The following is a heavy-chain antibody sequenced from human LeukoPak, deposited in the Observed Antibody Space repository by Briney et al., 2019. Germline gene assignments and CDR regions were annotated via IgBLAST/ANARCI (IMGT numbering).Heavy chain of an antibody. J-gene: IGHJ6*03. CDR3: ARWRNSSGYMDV. Sequence: SETLSLTCAVYGGSFSGYYWSWIRQPPGKGLEWIGEINHSGSTNYNPSLKSRVTISVDTSKNQFSLKLSSVTAADTAVYYCARWRNSSGYMDVWGKGTTVTISS. D-gene: IGHD6-19*01. CDR2: INHSGST. CDR1: GGSFSGYY. V-gene: IGHV4-34*01.